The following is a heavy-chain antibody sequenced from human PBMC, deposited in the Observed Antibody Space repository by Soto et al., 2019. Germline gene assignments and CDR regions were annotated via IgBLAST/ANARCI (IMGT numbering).Heavy chain of an antibody. V-gene: IGHV3-48*01. CDR2: ISSSSSTI. CDR3: ARDLNYGRFDY. CDR1: GFTFSSYS. J-gene: IGHJ4*02. D-gene: IGHD4-17*01. Sequence: EVQLVESGGGLVQPGGSLRLSCAASGFTFSSYSMNWVRQAPGQGLEWVSYISSSSSTIYYADSVKGRFTISRDNAKNSLYLQMNSLRAEDTAVYYCARDLNYGRFDYWGQGTLVTVSS.